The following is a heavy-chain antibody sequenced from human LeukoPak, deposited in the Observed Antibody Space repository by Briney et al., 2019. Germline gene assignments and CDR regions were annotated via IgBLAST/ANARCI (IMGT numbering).Heavy chain of an antibody. CDR3: ASQKANFYDSSGDV. D-gene: IGHD3-22*01. J-gene: IGHJ6*02. V-gene: IGHV3-23*01. CDR1: GFSFSSSA. Sequence: GGSPRLSCAASGFSFSSSAMSWVRQAPGKGLEWVSAISGSGGNTYYAGSVKGRFTFFRDNSKNMLYLQMNSLRGEGTALYYCASQKANFYDSSGDVWGQGTTVTVSS. CDR2: ISGSGGNT.